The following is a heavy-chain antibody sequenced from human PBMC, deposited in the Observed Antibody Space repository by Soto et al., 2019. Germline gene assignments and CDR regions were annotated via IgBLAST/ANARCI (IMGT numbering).Heavy chain of an antibody. CDR3: AKIPTGSGSSXFDY. CDR2: ISGSGSFT. J-gene: IGHJ4*02. D-gene: IGHD3-10*01. V-gene: IGHV3-23*01. CDR1: GFTFRTYA. Sequence: GGSLRLSCAASGFTFRTYAMNWVRQAPGKGLEWISAISGSGSFTHYADSVRGRFTISRDNSQNQLYLQMNNLRGDDTAMYYCAKIPTGSGSSXFDYWGQGIQVTVSS.